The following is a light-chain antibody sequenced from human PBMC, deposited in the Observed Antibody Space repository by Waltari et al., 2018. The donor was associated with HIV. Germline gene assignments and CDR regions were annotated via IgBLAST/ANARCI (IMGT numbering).Light chain of an antibody. Sequence: DIQMTQSPSSLSASIGDRVTITCRERQNIDKYLNWYQQKPGKAPKLLSYTTSNLQSGVPSRFSVSGSGTEFTLTISSLQPEDLATYYCQQGYNTPPWTFAPGTKVEVK. CDR1: QNIDKY. V-gene: IGKV1-39*01. CDR2: TTS. J-gene: IGKJ1*01. CDR3: QQGYNTPPWT.